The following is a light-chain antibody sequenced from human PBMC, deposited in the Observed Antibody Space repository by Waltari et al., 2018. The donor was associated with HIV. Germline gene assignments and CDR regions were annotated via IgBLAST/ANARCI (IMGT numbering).Light chain of an antibody. V-gene: IGLV1-40*01. Sequence: QSVLTQPPSVSGAPGQRVTISCSGGSSNIGSGYAVHCYQQFPGTAPKVLIYANTNRPSGVPDRFSGSKSGYSASLVITGLQAEDDADYYCQSYDSSLSGWVFGGGTKLTVL. J-gene: IGLJ3*02. CDR1: SSNIGSGYA. CDR3: QSYDSSLSGWV. CDR2: ANT.